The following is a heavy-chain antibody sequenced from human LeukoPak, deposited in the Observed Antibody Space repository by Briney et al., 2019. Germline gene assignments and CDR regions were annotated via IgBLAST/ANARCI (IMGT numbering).Heavy chain of an antibody. D-gene: IGHD6-19*01. V-gene: IGHV3-20*04. CDR2: INWNGGST. CDR3: ARGGSTGWYAFDY. Sequence: GGSLRLSCVACGFRFDDYGMSWVRQAPGKGLECVSGINWNGGSTGYADSVKGRFTISRDNAKNSLYLRMNSLRAEDTGLYYCARGGSTGWYAFDYWGQGTLVTVSS. CDR1: GFRFDDYG. J-gene: IGHJ4*02.